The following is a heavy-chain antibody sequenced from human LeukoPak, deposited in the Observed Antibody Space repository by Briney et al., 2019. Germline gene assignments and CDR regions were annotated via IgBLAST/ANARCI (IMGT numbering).Heavy chain of an antibody. CDR2: ISSNGGST. CDR3: VKAEAYYYDSSGSIYFDY. Sequence: PGGSLRLSCSASGLTFSSYAMHWVRQAPGKGLEYVSAISSNGGSTYYADSVKGRFTISRDNSKNTLYLQMSSLRAEDTAVYYCVKAEAYYYDSSGSIYFDYWGQGTLVTVSS. CDR1: GLTFSSYA. D-gene: IGHD3-22*01. V-gene: IGHV3-64D*06. J-gene: IGHJ4*02.